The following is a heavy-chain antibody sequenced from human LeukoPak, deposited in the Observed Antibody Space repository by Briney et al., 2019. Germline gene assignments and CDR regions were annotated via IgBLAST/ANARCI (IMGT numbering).Heavy chain of an antibody. V-gene: IGHV4-59*01. CDR2: ISHSGGT. CDR1: GGSISSDY. CDR3: ARVSNSGHFYFDY. Sequence: PSETLSLTCTVSGGSISSDYWTWIRQPPGRGLEWIGYISHSGGTKYNPSLESRVTMSVDTSKNQFSLNLSSVTAADTAVYYCARVSNSGHFYFDYWGQGTLVTVSS. J-gene: IGHJ4*02. D-gene: IGHD3-22*01.